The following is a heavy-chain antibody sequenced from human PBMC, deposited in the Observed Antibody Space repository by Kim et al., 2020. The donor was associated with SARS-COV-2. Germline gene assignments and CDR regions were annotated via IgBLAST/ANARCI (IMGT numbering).Heavy chain of an antibody. CDR2: IYSSGST. J-gene: IGHJ5*02. CDR1: GGSINNYF. CDR3: ATGGPPVPGTLVNWFDP. Sequence: SETLSLTCTVSGGSINNYFLTWIRQPPGKGLEWIGRIYSSGSTNYNPSLGGRVTMSLDTSKTQFSLRLKSVTAADTAVYYCATGGPPVPGTLVNWFDPLG. D-gene: IGHD2-2*01. V-gene: IGHV4-4*07.